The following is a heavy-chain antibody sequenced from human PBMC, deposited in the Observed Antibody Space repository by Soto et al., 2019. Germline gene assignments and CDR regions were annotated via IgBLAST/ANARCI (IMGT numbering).Heavy chain of an antibody. D-gene: IGHD2-21*02. CDR3: ANGGGAFCGTDCYRAFDY. J-gene: IGHJ4*02. CDR1: GLTVSSNC. CDR2: IYRDGST. V-gene: IGHV3-53*01. Sequence: EVQLVESGGGLIQPGGSLRLSCAASGLTVSSNCMSWVRQAPGKGLEWVSVIYRDGSTYYADSVKGRFTISRDHSKNTLDLQMNSLSADDTAVYFCANGGGAFCGTDCYRAFDYWGQGTLVTVSS.